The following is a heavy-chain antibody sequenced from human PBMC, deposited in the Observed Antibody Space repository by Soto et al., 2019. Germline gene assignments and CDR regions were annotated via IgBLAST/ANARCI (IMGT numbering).Heavy chain of an antibody. D-gene: IGHD2-15*01. CDR2: IIPILGIA. V-gene: IGHV1-69*02. CDR3: ARGTACSGGSCYPSYFHY. CDR1: GGTFSSYT. J-gene: IGHJ4*02. Sequence: QVQLVQSGAEVKKPGSSVKVSCKASGGTFSSYTISWVRQAPGQGLEWMGRIIPILGIANYAQKFQGRVTITADKSTSTAYMELSSLRSEDTAVYYCARGTACSGGSCYPSYFHYWGQGTLVTVSS.